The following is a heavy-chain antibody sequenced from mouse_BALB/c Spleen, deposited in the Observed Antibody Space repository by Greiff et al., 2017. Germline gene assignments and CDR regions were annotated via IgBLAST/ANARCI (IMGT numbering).Heavy chain of an antibody. CDR1: GFSLTSYG. CDR2: LWRGGST. Sequence: QVQLKQSGPRLVQPSQSLSITCTVPGFSLTSYGVHWVRQSPGKGLEWLGVLWRGGSTDYNAAFMSRLSITKDNSKSQVFFKMNSLQADDTAIYYCAKNGDYGNTGGFAYWGQGTLVTVSA. CDR3: AKNGDYGNTGGFAY. D-gene: IGHD2-1*01. J-gene: IGHJ3*01. V-gene: IGHV2-5*01.